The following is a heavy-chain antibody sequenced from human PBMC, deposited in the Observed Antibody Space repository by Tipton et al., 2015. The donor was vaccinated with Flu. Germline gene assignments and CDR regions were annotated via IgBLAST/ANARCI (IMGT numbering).Heavy chain of an antibody. CDR1: TFSVSGIVY. D-gene: IGHD3-10*02. Sequence: TLSLTCSVSTFSVSGIVYWGWIRQPPGKRLELIGSIYPSGTTYCNPSLKSRVTISVDTSKSQFSLMLRSVTAADTAVYYCARLSYYDVDLKNFYFDYWGQGALVTVSS. CDR2: IYPSGTT. CDR3: ARLSYYDVDLKNFYFDY. V-gene: IGHV4-39*01. J-gene: IGHJ4*02.